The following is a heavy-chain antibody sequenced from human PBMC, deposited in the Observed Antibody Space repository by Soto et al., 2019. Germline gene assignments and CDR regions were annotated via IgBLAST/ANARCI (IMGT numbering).Heavy chain of an antibody. CDR1: GGSISSGGYY. CDR3: ARTPVEEELPNNWFDP. V-gene: IGHV4-31*11. J-gene: IGHJ5*02. Sequence: SSETLSLTCGVSGGSISSGGYYWSWIRQHPGKGLEWIGYIYYSGSTYYNPSLKSRVTISVDTSKNQFSLKLSSVTAADTAVYYCARTPVEEELPNNWFDPWGQGTLVTVSS. CDR2: IYYSGST. D-gene: IGHD1-26*01.